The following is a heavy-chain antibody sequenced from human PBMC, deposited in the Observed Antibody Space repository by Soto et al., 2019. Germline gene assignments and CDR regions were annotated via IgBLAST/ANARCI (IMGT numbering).Heavy chain of an antibody. Sequence: GGSLRLSCAASGFAFNIYAFHWVRQAPGKGLEWVAVISHDGTNTYYTPSVRGRFTISRDNSKNTVYLEMDSLRADDTAVYYCARSSGVPTPDFDYWGQGTRVTVS. CDR1: GFAFNIYA. CDR2: ISHDGTNT. CDR3: ARSSGVPTPDFDY. V-gene: IGHV3-30-3*01. D-gene: IGHD3-3*01. J-gene: IGHJ4*02.